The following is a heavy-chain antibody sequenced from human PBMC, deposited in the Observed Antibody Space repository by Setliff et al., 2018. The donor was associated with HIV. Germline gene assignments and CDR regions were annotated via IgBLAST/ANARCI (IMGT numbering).Heavy chain of an antibody. Sequence: SVKVSCKASGYTFTTYDINWVRQATGQGLEWMGWMNTNSGNTGYTQEFQCRVTMTMNTSISTAYMELSSLRSEDTAVYYCARGIKLVGGVIVGSMDVWGKGTPVTVSS. CDR2: MNTNSGNT. CDR3: ARGIKLVGGVIVGSMDV. CDR1: GYTFTTYD. D-gene: IGHD3-16*02. J-gene: IGHJ6*03. V-gene: IGHV1-8*02.